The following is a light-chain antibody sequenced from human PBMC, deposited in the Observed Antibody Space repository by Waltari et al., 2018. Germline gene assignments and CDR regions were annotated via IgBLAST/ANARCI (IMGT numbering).Light chain of an antibody. CDR1: SSDIGYFDL. J-gene: IGLJ2*01. CDR3: CSYAGTRSLVV. Sequence: QSALTQPASVSGSLGQSITVSCTGTSSDIGYFDLVSWYQQPPGRAPKLIIYAVTKRPSGVSSRFSGSKSGNTASLTISGLHTEDEADYYCCSYAGTRSLVVFGGGTRLTVL. V-gene: IGLV2-23*02. CDR2: AVT.